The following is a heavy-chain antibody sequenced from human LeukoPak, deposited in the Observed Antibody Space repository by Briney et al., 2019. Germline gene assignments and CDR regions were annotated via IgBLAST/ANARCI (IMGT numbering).Heavy chain of an antibody. D-gene: IGHD6-6*01. CDR3: ARDGSRSSSSLYFDY. CDR1: GFTFSSYA. CDR2: ISYDRSIT. V-gene: IGHV3-30-3*01. J-gene: IGHJ4*02. Sequence: GGSLRLSCAASGFTFSSYAMHWVRQAPGKGLEWVAVISYDRSITYYADSVKGRFTLSCDNSKNTLYLQMNSLSPEDTAVYYCARDGSRSSSSLYFDYWGQGTLVTVSS.